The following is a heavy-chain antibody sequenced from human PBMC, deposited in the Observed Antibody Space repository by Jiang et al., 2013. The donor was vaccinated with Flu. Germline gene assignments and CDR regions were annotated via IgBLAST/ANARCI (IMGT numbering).Heavy chain of an antibody. J-gene: IGHJ4*02. V-gene: IGHV1-69*04. CDR3: ARDGVTYYFDY. CDR1: GGTFSSYT. Sequence: SGAEVKKPGSSVKVSCKASGGTFSSYTISWVRQAPGQGLEWMGRIIPILGIANYAQKFQGRVTITADKSTSTAYMELSSLRSEDTAVYYCARDGVTYYFDYWGQGTLVTVSS. CDR2: IIPILGIA. D-gene: IGHD4-23*01.